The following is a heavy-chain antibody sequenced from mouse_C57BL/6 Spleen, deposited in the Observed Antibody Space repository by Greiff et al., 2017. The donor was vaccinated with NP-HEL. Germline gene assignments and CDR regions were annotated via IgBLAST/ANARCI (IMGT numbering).Heavy chain of an antibody. CDR1: GYAFSSSW. J-gene: IGHJ4*01. D-gene: IGHD2-14*01. CDR3: ARFGGYDAMDY. V-gene: IGHV1-82*01. CDR2: IYPGDGDT. Sequence: QVQLQQSGPELVKPGASVKISCKASGYAFSSSWMNWVKQRPGKGLEWIGRIYPGDGDTNYNGKFKGKATLTADKSSSTAYMQLSSLTSEDSAVYFCARFGGYDAMDYWGQGTSVTVSS.